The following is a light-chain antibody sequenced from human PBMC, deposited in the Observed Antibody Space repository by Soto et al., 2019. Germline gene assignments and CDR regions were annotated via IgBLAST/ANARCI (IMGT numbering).Light chain of an antibody. J-gene: IGKJ4*01. CDR3: QLYNKWPLT. Sequence: ILMTQSPVTLSVSPGERATLSCRASQNIDTNLVWYQQRPGQASRLLIYGASTRARGVPARFSGNGTGTEFPLSISSLQSEDFAIYYCQLYNKWPLTFGGGTKVEIK. CDR2: GAS. CDR1: QNIDTN. V-gene: IGKV3-15*01.